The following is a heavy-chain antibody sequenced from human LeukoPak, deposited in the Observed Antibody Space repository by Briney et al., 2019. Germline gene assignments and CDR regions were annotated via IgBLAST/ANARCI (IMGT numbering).Heavy chain of an antibody. CDR3: ARDPGDIAARFLGWVFDI. J-gene: IGHJ3*02. Sequence: GASVKVSCKASGYTFTSYGISWVRQAPGQGLEWMGWISAYNGNTNYAQKLQGRVTMTTDTSTSTDYMELRSLRSDDTAVYYCARDPGDIAARFLGWVFDIWGQGTMVTVSS. D-gene: IGHD6-6*01. CDR2: ISAYNGNT. V-gene: IGHV1-18*01. CDR1: GYTFTSYG.